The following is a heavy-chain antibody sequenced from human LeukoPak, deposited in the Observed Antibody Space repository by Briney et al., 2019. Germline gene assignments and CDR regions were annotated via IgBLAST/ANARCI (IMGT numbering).Heavy chain of an antibody. CDR1: GFTFSSYS. V-gene: IGHV3-21*01. CDR2: ISSSSSYI. D-gene: IGHD3-10*02. Sequence: GGSLRLSCAASGFTFSSYSMNWVRQAPGKGLEWVSSISSSSSYIYYADSVKGRFTISRDNAKKSMYLEMNSLRAEDTAVYYCAELGITMIGGVWGKGTTVTISS. J-gene: IGHJ6*04. CDR3: AELGITMIGGV.